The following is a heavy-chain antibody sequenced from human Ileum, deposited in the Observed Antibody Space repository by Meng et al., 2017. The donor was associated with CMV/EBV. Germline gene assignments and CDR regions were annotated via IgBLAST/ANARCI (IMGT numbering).Heavy chain of an antibody. D-gene: IGHD3-10*01. CDR3: AKDLPRGPSDY. CDR1: GASFINDNDY. J-gene: IGHJ4*02. Sequence: EPGPGLVKPSETLSLSCTVSGASFINDNDYWAWIRQSPGKWLEWIGSVHNNGGTYHNPSLRSRVTISVDTSKHQFSLRMNSVTAADTAIYYCAKDLPRGPSDYWSQGTLVTVSS. V-gene: IGHV4-39*07. CDR2: VHNNGGT.